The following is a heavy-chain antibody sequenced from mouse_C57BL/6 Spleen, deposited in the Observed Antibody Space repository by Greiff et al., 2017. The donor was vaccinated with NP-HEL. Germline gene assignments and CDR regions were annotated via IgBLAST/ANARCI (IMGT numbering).Heavy chain of an antibody. J-gene: IGHJ4*01. CDR3: ASYYDYGYAMDY. CDR1: GYTFTSYW. CDR2: IHPNSGST. V-gene: IGHV1-64*01. Sequence: QVQLQQPGAELVKPGASVKLSCKASGYTFTSYWMHWVKQRPGQGLEWIGMIHPNSGSTNYNEKFKSKATLTVDKSSSTAYMQLSSLTSEDSAVYYCASYYDYGYAMDYWGQGTSVTVSS. D-gene: IGHD2-4*01.